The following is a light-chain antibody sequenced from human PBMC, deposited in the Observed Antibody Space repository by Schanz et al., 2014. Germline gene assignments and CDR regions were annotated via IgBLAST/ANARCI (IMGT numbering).Light chain of an antibody. CDR3: QQYGSSPQFT. CDR2: GAS. V-gene: IGKV3-20*01. CDR1: QSVSSY. Sequence: EIVLTQSPATLSLSPGERATLSCRASQSVSSYLAWYQQKPGQAPRLLIYGASTRATSIPARFSGSGSGTEFTLTISRLEPEDFAVYYCQQYGSSPQFTFGPGTTVDIK. J-gene: IGKJ3*01.